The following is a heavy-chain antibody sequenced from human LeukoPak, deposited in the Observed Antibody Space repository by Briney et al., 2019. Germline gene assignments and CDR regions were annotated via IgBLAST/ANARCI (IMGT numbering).Heavy chain of an antibody. CDR1: GGCFSGYY. V-gene: IGHV4-34*01. Sequence: PSETLSLTCAVYGGCFSGYYWSWIRQPPGKGLEWIGEINHSGSTNYNPSLKSRVTISVDTSKNQFSLKLSSVTAADTAVYYCARGGNADYWGQGTLVTVSS. CDR3: ARGGNADY. CDR2: INHSGST. D-gene: IGHD2-15*01. J-gene: IGHJ4*02.